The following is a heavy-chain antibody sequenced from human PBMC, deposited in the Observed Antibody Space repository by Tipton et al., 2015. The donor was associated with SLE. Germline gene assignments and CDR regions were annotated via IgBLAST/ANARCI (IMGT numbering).Heavy chain of an antibody. CDR2: ISCDGSNK. J-gene: IGHJ6*02. V-gene: IGHV3-30*04. D-gene: IGHD6-13*01. Sequence: SLRLSYAASGFTFSSYAMHWVRQAPGKGLEWVSVISCDGSNKYYADSVKGRFTISRDNSKNTLYLKMNSLRAEDTAVYYCARDAGRIAAAGTDYYYGRDVWGQGTTGTVSS. CDR3: ARDAGRIAAAGTDYYYGRDV. CDR1: GFTFSSYA.